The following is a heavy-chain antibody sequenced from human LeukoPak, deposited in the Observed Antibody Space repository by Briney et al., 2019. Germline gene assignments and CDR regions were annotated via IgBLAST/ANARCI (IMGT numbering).Heavy chain of an antibody. J-gene: IGHJ4*02. CDR2: ISGSGGGT. CDR1: GFTFSSYA. V-gene: IGHV3-23*01. CDR3: TTVVTRSDY. Sequence: PGGSLRLSCAASGFTFSSYAMSWVRQAPGKGLEWVSAISGSGGGTYYADSVKGRFTISRDNSKNTLYLQMNSLRAEDTAVYYCTTVVTRSDYWGQGTLVTVSS. D-gene: IGHD4-23*01.